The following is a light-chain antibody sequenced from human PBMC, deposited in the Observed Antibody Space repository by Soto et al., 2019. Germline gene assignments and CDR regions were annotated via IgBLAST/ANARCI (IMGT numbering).Light chain of an antibody. J-gene: IGKJ1*01. CDR3: QQYSNLPRT. Sequence: EIVMTQSPATLSVSPGERATLSCRAGQSVSSSLAWYQQKPGQAHSLLIYGASTRATGIPARFSGSGSGTDFTLTISSLQSEDFAVYYCQQYSNLPRTFGQGTKVEI. CDR1: QSVSSS. V-gene: IGKV3-15*01. CDR2: GAS.